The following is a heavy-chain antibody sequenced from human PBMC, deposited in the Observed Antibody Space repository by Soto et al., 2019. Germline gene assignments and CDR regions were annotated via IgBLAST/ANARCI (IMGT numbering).Heavy chain of an antibody. V-gene: IGHV3-15*07. Sequence: GGSLRLSCAASGFTFSNAWMNWVRQAPGKGLEWVGRIKSKTDGGTTDYAAPVKGRFTISRDDSKNTLYLQMNSLKTEDTAVYYCTTAKGVGWGYDPIEFDYWGQGTLVTVSS. D-gene: IGHD5-12*01. J-gene: IGHJ4*02. CDR2: IKSKTDGGTT. CDR3: TTAKGVGWGYDPIEFDY. CDR1: GFTFSNAW.